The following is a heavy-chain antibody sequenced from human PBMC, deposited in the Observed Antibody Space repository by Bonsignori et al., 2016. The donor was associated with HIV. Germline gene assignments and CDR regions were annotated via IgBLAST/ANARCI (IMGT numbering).Heavy chain of an antibody. CDR2: IYYTGST. D-gene: IGHD4-17*01. J-gene: IGHJ4*02. V-gene: IGHV4-59*13. CDR3: AREAMADYSAYEKYFDY. Sequence: PGKGLEWIGYIYYTGSTNYNPSLKSRVTISVDTSKNQFSLQLNSVTAADTAVYYCAREAMADYSAYEKYFDYWGPGTLVTVSS.